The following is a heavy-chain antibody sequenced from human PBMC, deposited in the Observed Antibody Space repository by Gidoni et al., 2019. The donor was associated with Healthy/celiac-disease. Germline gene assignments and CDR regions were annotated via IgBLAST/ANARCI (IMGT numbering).Heavy chain of an antibody. J-gene: IGHJ4*02. CDR2: IKTKTDGGPT. CDR3: TTNFYYDSSGYIYYFDY. V-gene: IGHV3-15*01. CDR1: GFTFDNAW. Sequence: EVQLVESGGGLAKPGGSLRLSCAASGFTFDNAWMSWVRQAPGKGLEWVGRIKTKTDGGPTDYAAPVKGRFTISRDDSKNTLYLQMNSLKTEDTAVYYCTTNFYYDSSGYIYYFDYWGQGTLVTVSS. D-gene: IGHD3-22*01.